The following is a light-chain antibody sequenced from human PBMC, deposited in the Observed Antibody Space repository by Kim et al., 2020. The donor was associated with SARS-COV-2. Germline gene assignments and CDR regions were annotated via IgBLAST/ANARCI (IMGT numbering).Light chain of an antibody. Sequence: DIQMTQSPSTLSASVGDRVTITCRASQSIGSWLAWYQQKPGKAPKLLIYKASSLESGVPSRFSGSGSGTEFTLTISSLQPDDFATYYCQQYNGYRSFGQGTKLEI. CDR2: KAS. V-gene: IGKV1-5*03. J-gene: IGKJ2*03. CDR3: QQYNGYRS. CDR1: QSIGSW.